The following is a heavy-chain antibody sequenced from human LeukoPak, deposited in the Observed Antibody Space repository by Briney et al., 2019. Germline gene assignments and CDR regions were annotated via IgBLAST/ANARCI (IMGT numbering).Heavy chain of an antibody. V-gene: IGHV4-59*01. D-gene: IGHD3-3*01. CDR3: ARSEDFWSGYFSFNWFDP. Sequence: SETLSLTCTVSGGSISSYYWSWIRQPPGKGLEWIGYIYYSGSTNYNPSLKSGVTISVDTSKNQFSLKLSSVTAADTAVYYCARSEDFWSGYFSFNWFDPWGQGTLVTVSS. J-gene: IGHJ5*02. CDR1: GGSISSYY. CDR2: IYYSGST.